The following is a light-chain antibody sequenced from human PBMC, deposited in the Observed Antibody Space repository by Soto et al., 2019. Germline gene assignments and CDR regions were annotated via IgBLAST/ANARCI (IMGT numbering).Light chain of an antibody. CDR3: SSNTSSSTYV. V-gene: IGLV2-14*01. CDR1: SSDVGVYNY. Sequence: SALTQPASVSGSPRQSITISCTGTSSDVGVYNYVSWYQQHPGKVPILMIYEVSNRPSGVSNRFSGSKSGNTASLTISGLQAEDEAVYYSSSNTSSSTYVFGTGTKVTVL. CDR2: EVS. J-gene: IGLJ1*01.